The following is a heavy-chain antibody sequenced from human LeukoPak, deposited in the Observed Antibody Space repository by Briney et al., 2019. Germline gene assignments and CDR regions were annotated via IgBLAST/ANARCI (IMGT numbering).Heavy chain of an antibody. CDR3: AKGREGYYGPSSESLLDY. CDR2: ISGSGGST. CDR1: GFTFSSYA. Sequence: GGSLRLSCAASGFTFSSYAMSWVRQAPGKGLEWVSAISGSGGSTYYADSVKGRFTISRDNSKNTLYLQMNSLRAEDTAVYYCAKGREGYYGPSSESLLDYWGQGTLVTVSS. J-gene: IGHJ4*02. D-gene: IGHD3-10*01. V-gene: IGHV3-23*01.